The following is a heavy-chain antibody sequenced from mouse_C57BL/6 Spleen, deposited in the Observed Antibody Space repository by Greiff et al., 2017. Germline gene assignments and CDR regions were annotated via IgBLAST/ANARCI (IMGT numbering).Heavy chain of an antibody. CDR1: GYAFTNYL. CDR3: ASPYYDYDGYYAMDY. V-gene: IGHV1-54*01. J-gene: IGHJ4*01. D-gene: IGHD2-4*01. Sequence: QVQLQQSGAELVRPGTSVKVSCKASGYAFTNYLIEWVKQRPGQGLEWIGVINPGSGGTNYNEKFKGKATLTADKSSSTAYMQLSSLTSEDSAVYFCASPYYDYDGYYAMDYWGQGTSVTVSS. CDR2: INPGSGGT.